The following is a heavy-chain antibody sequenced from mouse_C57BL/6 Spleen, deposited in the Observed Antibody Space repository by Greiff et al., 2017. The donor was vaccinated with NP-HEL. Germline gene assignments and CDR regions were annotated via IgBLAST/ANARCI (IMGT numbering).Heavy chain of an antibody. CDR3: GKSHNWDVGCFDY. CDR1: GYTFTSYW. CDR2: IDPKSGGT. V-gene: IGHV1-72*01. Sequence: QVHLQQPGAELVKPGASVKLSCKASGYTFTSYWMHWVKQRPGRGLEWIGRIDPKSGGTKYNEKFKGKATLTVDKSSSTAYMQLSSLTSEDSAVYYCGKSHNWDVGCFDYWGTGTTVTVSS. J-gene: IGHJ1*03. D-gene: IGHD4-1*02.